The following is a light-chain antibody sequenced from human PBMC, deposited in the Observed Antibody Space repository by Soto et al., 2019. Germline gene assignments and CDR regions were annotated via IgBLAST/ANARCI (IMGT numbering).Light chain of an antibody. CDR1: QSVSSTY. CDR2: GAS. V-gene: IGKV3-20*01. J-gene: IGKJ2*01. CDR3: HRYDISPFP. Sequence: EIVLTQSPGTLSLSPGERATLSCRASQSVSSTYLAWYQQKPGQAPRLLIYGASSRATGIPDRFSGSGSGTDFTLTISRLEPEDFAVYYCHRYDISPFPCGQGTKLEIK.